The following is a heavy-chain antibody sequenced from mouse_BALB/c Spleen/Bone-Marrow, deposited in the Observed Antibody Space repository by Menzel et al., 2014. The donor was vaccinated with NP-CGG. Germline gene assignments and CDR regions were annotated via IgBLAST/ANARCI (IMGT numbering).Heavy chain of an antibody. V-gene: IGHV2-5*01. CDR2: IWRGGST. Sequence: VQLVESGPGLVQPPQSLSITCTVSGFSLTSYGVHWVRQSPGKGLEWLGVIWRGGSTDYNAAFMSRLSITKDNSKSQVFFKMNSLQADDTAIYYCAKNGDGYYAWFAYWGQGTLVTVSA. CDR1: GFSLTSYG. CDR3: AKNGDGYYAWFAY. J-gene: IGHJ3*01. D-gene: IGHD2-3*01.